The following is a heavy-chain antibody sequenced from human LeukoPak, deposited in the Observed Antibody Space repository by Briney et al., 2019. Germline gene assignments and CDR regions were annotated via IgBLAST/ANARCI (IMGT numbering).Heavy chain of an antibody. CDR3: ARVVDTHFDY. Sequence: GGSLRLSRAASGFTFSSYWMHWVRQAPGKGLVWVSRIKSDGSTTTYADSVKGRFTISRDNAKNTLYLQMNSLRAEDTAVYYCARVVDTHFDYWGQGTLVTVSS. V-gene: IGHV3-74*01. CDR2: IKSDGSTT. D-gene: IGHD5-18*01. CDR1: GFTFSSYW. J-gene: IGHJ4*02.